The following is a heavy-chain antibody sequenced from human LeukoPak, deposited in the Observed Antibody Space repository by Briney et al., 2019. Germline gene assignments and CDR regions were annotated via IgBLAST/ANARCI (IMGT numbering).Heavy chain of an antibody. V-gene: IGHV3-33*08. CDR3: ARDTVLAVAGTQGAFDI. J-gene: IGHJ3*02. Sequence: PGGSLRLSCAASGLIFSSYGMHWVRQAPGKGLEWVAVIWYDGSNKYYADSVKGRFTISRDNSKNTLYLQMNSLRAEDTAVYYCARDTVLAVAGTQGAFDIWGQGTMVTVSS. D-gene: IGHD6-19*01. CDR1: GLIFSSYG. CDR2: IWYDGSNK.